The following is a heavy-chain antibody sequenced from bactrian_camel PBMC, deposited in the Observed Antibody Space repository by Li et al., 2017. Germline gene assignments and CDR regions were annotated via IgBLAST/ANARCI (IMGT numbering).Heavy chain of an antibody. Sequence: DVQLVESGGGSVQPGGSLRLSCVASGFAFNSSAMSWVRQAPGKDLEWVSSIIASGGTTYYADSVKGRFTISRDNAKNSVYLQLNSLKTEDTAMYYCAQTLYCTRGYCSPNYDSRGQGTQVTVS. V-gene: IGHV3S31*01. D-gene: IGHD3*01. J-gene: IGHJ4*01. CDR1: GFAFNSSA. CDR2: IIASGGTT. CDR3: AQTLYCTRGYCSPNYDS.